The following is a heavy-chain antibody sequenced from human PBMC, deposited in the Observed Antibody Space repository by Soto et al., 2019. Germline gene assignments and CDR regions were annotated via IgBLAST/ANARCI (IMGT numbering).Heavy chain of an antibody. V-gene: IGHV3-48*01. CDR3: AKDRLAGGFDY. D-gene: IGHD3-16*01. CDR1: GFTFSSYS. CDR2: VSTSSGTI. J-gene: IGHJ4*02. Sequence: GGSLRLSCAASGFTFSSYSMNWVRQAPGKGLEWVSFVSTSSGTIYYADSVKGRFTISRDNSKNTVYLQMNSLRADDTAVYYCAKDRLAGGFDYWGQGTLVTVSS.